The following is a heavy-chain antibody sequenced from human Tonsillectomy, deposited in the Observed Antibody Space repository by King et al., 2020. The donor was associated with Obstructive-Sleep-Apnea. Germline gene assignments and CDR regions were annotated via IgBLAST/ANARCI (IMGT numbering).Heavy chain of an antibody. D-gene: IGHD3-10*01. CDR3: ASRTARRVRGVRDGMDV. V-gene: IGHV4-34*01. J-gene: IGHJ6*02. Sequence: VQLQQWGAGLLKPSETLSLTCAVYGGSFSGYYWSWIRQPPGKGLEWIGEINHSGSTNYNPSLKSRVTISVDTSKNQFSLKLSSVTAADTAVYYCASRTARRVRGVRDGMDVWGQGTTVTVSS. CDR1: GGSFSGYY. CDR2: INHSGST.